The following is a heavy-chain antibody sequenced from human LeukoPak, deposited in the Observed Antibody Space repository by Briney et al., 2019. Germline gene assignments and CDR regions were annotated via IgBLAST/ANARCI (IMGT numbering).Heavy chain of an antibody. D-gene: IGHD3-10*01. V-gene: IGHV1-18*01. CDR1: GYTFTYYV. CDR3: ARVHPAMVRGQAHFDY. Sequence: GASVKVSCKTSGYTFTYYVISWVRQAPGQGLEWMGWINAYNGNTIDAQKFQGRVTMTTDTSTSTVYMELSSLRSEDTAVYYCARVHPAMVRGQAHFDYWGQGTLVTVSS. CDR2: INAYNGNT. J-gene: IGHJ4*02.